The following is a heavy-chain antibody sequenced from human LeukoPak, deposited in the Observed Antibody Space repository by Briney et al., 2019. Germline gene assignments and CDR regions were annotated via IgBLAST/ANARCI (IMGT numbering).Heavy chain of an antibody. J-gene: IGHJ4*02. CDR3: AKAKAGGSGSPYFDY. V-gene: IGHV3-23*01. CDR1: GFTFSSYA. D-gene: IGHD3-10*01. Sequence: GGSLRLSCAASGFTFSSYAMSWVRQAPGKGLEWVSAISGSGGSTYYADSVKGRFTISRDNSKNTLYLQMNSLRAEDTAVYYCAKAKAGGSGSPYFDYWGQGTLVTVSS. CDR2: ISGSGGST.